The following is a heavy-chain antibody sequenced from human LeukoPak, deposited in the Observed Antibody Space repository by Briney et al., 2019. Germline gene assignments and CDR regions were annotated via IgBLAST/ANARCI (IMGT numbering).Heavy chain of an antibody. CDR2: IYYSGST. J-gene: IGHJ4*02. CDR3: ARIYGSGSYNDY. D-gene: IGHD3-10*01. Sequence: KPSETLSLTCTVSGYSISTSYCWGWIRQPPGKGLEWIGSIYYSGSTYYNPSLKSRVTISVDTSKNQFSLKLSSVTAADTAVYYCARIYGSGSYNDYWGQGTLVTVSS. CDR1: GYSISTSYC. V-gene: IGHV4-38-2*02.